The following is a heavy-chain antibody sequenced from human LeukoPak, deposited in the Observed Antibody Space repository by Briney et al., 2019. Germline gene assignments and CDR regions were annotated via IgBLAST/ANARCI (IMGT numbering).Heavy chain of an antibody. D-gene: IGHD6-6*01. Sequence: GGSLRLSCAASGFTFNSYGMHWVRPAPGKGLEWVAFIRSDGSNKYYADSVKGRFTISRDNSKNTLHLQMNSLRAEDTAVYYCAKADSSSHLGPHWGQGTMVTVSS. V-gene: IGHV3-30*02. J-gene: IGHJ4*02. CDR3: AKADSSSHLGPH. CDR2: IRSDGSNK. CDR1: GFTFNSYG.